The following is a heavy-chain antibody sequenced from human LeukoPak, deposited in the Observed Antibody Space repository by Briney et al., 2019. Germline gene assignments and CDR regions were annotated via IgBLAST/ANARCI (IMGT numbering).Heavy chain of an antibody. J-gene: IGHJ5*02. CDR1: GDSISSYY. CDR3: ARHPGQHRFWNWFDP. D-gene: IGHD6-13*01. V-gene: IGHV4-59*05. Sequence: SETLSLTCTVSGDSISSYYWSWIRQPPGKGLEWIGSIYYSGSTYYNPSLKSRVTISVDTSKNQFSLKLSSVTAADTAVYYCARHPGQHRFWNWFDPWGQGTLVTVSS. CDR2: IYYSGST.